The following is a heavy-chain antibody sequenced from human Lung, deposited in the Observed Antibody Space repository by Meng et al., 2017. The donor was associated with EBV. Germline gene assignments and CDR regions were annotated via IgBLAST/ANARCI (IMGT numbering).Heavy chain of an antibody. CDR1: GFIFDDYG. V-gene: IGHV3-43D*03. Sequence: EGQVWGSGGVVVRPGGSLGLSCAASGFIFDDYGMHWVRQGPGKGLEWVSFISWNGGISHYADSVKGRFTVSRDNNKNCLYLQMNSLRPEDSALYYCAKGFGDHWGQGTLVTVSS. CDR3: AKGFGDH. D-gene: IGHD3-10*01. CDR2: ISWNGGIS. J-gene: IGHJ4*02.